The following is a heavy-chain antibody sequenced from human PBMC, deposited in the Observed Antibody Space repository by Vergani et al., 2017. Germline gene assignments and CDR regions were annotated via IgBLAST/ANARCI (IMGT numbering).Heavy chain of an antibody. Sequence: QVPLVQSGAEVKKPGASVKVPCKASGYTFTSHYMHWVRQAPGQGLEWMGIINPSGGSTSYAQTFQGRVPVTRDTSTSTFYMELSSLRSEDTAVYYWAREGGYDYVWGSYNSTDSFDIWGQGTMVTVSS. CDR3: AREGGYDYVWGSYNSTDSFDI. CDR2: INPSGGST. V-gene: IGHV1-46*01. J-gene: IGHJ3*02. D-gene: IGHD3-16*01. CDR1: GYTFTSHY.